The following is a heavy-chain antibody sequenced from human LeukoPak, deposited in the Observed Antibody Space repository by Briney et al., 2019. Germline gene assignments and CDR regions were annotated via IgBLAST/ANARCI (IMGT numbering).Heavy chain of an antibody. CDR2: INPSGGST. D-gene: IGHD3-22*01. CDR3: ARDLGYDSSGYYLELDY. J-gene: IGHJ4*02. Sequence: ASVKVSCKASGYTFTSYYMHWVRQAPGQGLEWMGIINPSGGSTSYAQKFQGRVTMTRDTSTSTVYMELSSLRSEDTAVCYCARDLGYDSSGYYLELDYWGQGTLVTVSS. V-gene: IGHV1-46*01. CDR1: GYTFTSYY.